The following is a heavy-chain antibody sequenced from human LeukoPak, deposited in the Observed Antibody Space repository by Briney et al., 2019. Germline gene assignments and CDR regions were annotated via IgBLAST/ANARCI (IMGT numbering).Heavy chain of an antibody. J-gene: IGHJ3*02. D-gene: IGHD3-10*01. Sequence: SETLSLTCTVSGGSISSYYWSWIRHPAGKGLEWIGRIYTSGSTNYNPSLKSRVTNSVDTSKNQFSLKLSSVTAADTAVYYCARGRGFDAATEGDAFDIWGQGTMVTVSS. CDR2: IYTSGST. CDR1: GGSISSYY. V-gene: IGHV4-4*07. CDR3: ARGRGFDAATEGDAFDI.